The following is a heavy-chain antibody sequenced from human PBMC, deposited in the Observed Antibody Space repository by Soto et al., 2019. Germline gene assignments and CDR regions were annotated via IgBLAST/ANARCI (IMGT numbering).Heavy chain of an antibody. CDR3: ARVFXIFGVVRRYYYYYGMDV. CDR1: GFTFSSYA. Sequence: GGSLRLSCAASGFTFSSYAMHWVRQAPGKGLEWVAVISYDGSNKYYADSVKGRFTISRDNSKNTLYLQMNSLRAEDTAVYYCARVFXIFGVVRRYYYYYGMDVWGQGTTVTVSS. D-gene: IGHD3-3*01. J-gene: IGHJ6*02. CDR2: ISYDGSNK. V-gene: IGHV3-30-3*01.